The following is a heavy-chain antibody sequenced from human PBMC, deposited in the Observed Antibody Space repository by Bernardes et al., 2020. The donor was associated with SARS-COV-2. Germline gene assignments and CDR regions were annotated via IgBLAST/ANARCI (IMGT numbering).Heavy chain of an antibody. CDR2: IYSDGTT. J-gene: IGHJ2*01. D-gene: IGHD3-3*01. CDR1: GFIVSNKY. CDR3: ARGEAVTILGVPIRGRWYFDL. Sequence: GALRLSCAASGFIVSNKYMTWVLQAPGKGLEWVSVIYSDGTTFYTDSVKGRFTISRDNSKNTLYLQMNSLRVEDAAVYYCARGEAVTILGVPIRGRWYFDLWGRGTQVSVSS. V-gene: IGHV3-66*02.